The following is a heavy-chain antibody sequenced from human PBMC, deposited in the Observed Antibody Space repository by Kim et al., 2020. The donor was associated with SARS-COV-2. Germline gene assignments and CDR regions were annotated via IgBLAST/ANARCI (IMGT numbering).Heavy chain of an antibody. V-gene: IGHV3-23*01. D-gene: IGHD1-26*01. CDR2: ISWDGKRT. CDR1: GFTFSTYP. J-gene: IGHJ4*02. Sequence: GGSLRLSCVASGFTFSTYPMGWVRQAPGKGLEWVSRISWDGKRTYYADSVKGRVTMSSDKSKNMLYLHMNSLRVEDTAVYYCAKGVINSGFDYWGQGTQV. CDR3: AKGVINSGFDY.